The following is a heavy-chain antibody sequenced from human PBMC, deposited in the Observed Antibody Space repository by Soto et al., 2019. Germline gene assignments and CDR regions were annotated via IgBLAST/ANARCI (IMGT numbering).Heavy chain of an antibody. CDR3: AKDFSQYSSSWYALGY. J-gene: IGHJ4*02. CDR1: GFTFSSYA. V-gene: IGHV3-30-3*01. CDR2: ISYDGSNK. Sequence: GGSLRLSCAASGFTFSSYAMHWVRQAPGKGLEWVAVISYDGSNKYYADPVKGRFTISRDNSKNTLYLQMNSLRAEDTAVYYCAKDFSQYSSSWYALGYWGQGTLVTVSS. D-gene: IGHD6-13*01.